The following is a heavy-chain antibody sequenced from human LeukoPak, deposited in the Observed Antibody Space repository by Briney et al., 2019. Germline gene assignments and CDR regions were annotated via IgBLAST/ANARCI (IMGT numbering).Heavy chain of an antibody. CDR3: ARAFDNRGYDARIFDY. J-gene: IGHJ4*02. CDR1: GYTFTGYF. D-gene: IGHD3-22*01. CDR2: INPNSGAT. Sequence: ASVKVSCKASGYTFTGYFMHWVRQAPGQRLEWMGWINPNSGATSYAQKFQGRVTMTRDTSISTTYMELSRVRSDDTAVYYCARAFDNRGYDARIFDYWGQGTLVTVSS. V-gene: IGHV1-2*02.